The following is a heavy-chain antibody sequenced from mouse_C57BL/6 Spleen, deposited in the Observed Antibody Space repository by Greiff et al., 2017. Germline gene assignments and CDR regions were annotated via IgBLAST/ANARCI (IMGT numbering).Heavy chain of an antibody. Sequence: VQLQQSGAELVKPGASVKISCKASGYAFSSYWMNWVKQRPGKGLEWIGQIYPGDGDTNYNGKFKGKATLTADKSSSTAYMQLSSLTSEDSAVYFCARSTGTRAYYFDYWGQGTTLTVSS. D-gene: IGHD4-1*01. CDR1: GYAFSSYW. CDR2: IYPGDGDT. V-gene: IGHV1-80*01. CDR3: ARSTGTRAYYFDY. J-gene: IGHJ2*01.